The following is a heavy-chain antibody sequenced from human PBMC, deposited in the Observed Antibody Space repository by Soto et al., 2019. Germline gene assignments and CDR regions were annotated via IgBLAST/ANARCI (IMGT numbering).Heavy chain of an antibody. Sequence: EVQLVESGGGLVQPGGSLRLSCAASGFTFSDHYMDWVRQAPGKGLEWVGRIRNELKSYTTVYAASVKGRFTISRDDSKNSLYGQMNSLKPEDRAVYYCARGEVYHRAPHLFDHWGQGTLVTVSS. V-gene: IGHV3-72*01. D-gene: IGHD1-20*01. CDR3: ARGEVYHRAPHLFDH. CDR1: GFTFSDHY. CDR2: IRNELKSYTT. J-gene: IGHJ4*02.